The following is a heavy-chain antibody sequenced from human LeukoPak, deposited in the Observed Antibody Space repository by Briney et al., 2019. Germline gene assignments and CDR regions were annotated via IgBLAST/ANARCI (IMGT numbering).Heavy chain of an antibody. V-gene: IGHV4-59*12. J-gene: IGHJ5*02. CDR1: GGSISNYY. CDR2: IYYSGST. Sequence: PSETLSLTCTVSGGSISNYYWSWIRQPPGKGLEWIGYIYYSGSTTYNPSLKSRVTMSVDTSKNQFSLKLSSVTAADTAIYYCARDSGTTGEVKFDPWGQGTLVTVSS. D-gene: IGHD3-10*01. CDR3: ARDSGTTGEVKFDP.